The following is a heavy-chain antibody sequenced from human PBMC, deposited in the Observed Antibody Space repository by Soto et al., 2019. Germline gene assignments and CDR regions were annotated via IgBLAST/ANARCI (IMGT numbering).Heavy chain of an antibody. CDR1: GFSLSTSGEG. J-gene: IGHJ4*02. CDR3: AHTRRAFFAVAGHYFDY. D-gene: IGHD6-19*01. CDR2: IYWDDDK. Sequence: QITLKESGPTLVKPTQTLTLTCTFSGFSLSTSGEGVGWIRQPPGKALEWLALIYWDDDKSYSPSLETRLTTTKDTSKNQVVLTMTNMDPVDTATYHCAHTRRAFFAVAGHYFDYWGQGTLVTVSS. V-gene: IGHV2-5*02.